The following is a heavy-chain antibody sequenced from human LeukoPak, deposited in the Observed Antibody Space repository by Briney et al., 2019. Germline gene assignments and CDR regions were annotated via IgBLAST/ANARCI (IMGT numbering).Heavy chain of an antibody. V-gene: IGHV3-74*01. CDR2: INTDGTST. D-gene: IGHD6-19*01. J-gene: IGHJ4*02. Sequence: GVSLRLSCAASGFTFSTYWMHWVGQAPGKGLVWVSRINTDGTSTDYADSVKGRFTISRDNAKNTLSLQMNSLRAEDTAVYYCARASSGSHGDYWGQGTLVTVSS. CDR1: GFTFSTYW. CDR3: ARASSGSHGDY.